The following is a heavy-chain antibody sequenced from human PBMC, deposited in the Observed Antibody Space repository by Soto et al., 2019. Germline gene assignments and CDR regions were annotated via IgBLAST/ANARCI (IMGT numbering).Heavy chain of an antibody. CDR2: VSGSGDRT. CDR1: GFTFNTYA. D-gene: IGHD3-16*02. CDR3: AKASTYEYVWGSYRYYFDY. V-gene: IGHV3-23*01. J-gene: IGHJ4*02. Sequence: GGSLRLSCAASGFTFNTYAMSWVRQAPGKGLEWVSGVSGSGDRTHYADSVKGRFTISRDNSKNTLSLQMNSLRAEDTSVYYCAKASTYEYVWGSYRYYFDYWGQGTVVTVSS.